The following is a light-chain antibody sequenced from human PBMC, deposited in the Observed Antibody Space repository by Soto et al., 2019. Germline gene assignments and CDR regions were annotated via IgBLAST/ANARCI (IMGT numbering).Light chain of an antibody. J-gene: IGKJ1*01. CDR1: QSISSW. Sequence: IQMTQSPSTLSASVGDRVTITCRTSQSISSWLAWYQQKPGKAPKLLIYKASSLESGVPSRFSGSGSGTEFTLAISSLLPDDFATYYCQQYHRYWTFGQGAKVDIK. CDR3: QQYHRYWT. V-gene: IGKV1-5*03. CDR2: KAS.